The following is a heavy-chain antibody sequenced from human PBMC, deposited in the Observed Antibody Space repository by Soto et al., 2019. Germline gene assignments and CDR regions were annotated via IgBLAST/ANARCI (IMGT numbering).Heavy chain of an antibody. J-gene: IGHJ5*02. V-gene: IGHV3-48*02. CDR1: GFTFSTYA. Sequence: GGSLRLSFAASGFTFSTYAMNWVRQAPGKGLEWVSYISSSSSTIYYSDSVKGRFTISRDNAKNSLYLQMNSLRDEDTALYYCARVVLTSSYQINWLGPWGQGTPVTVSS. CDR3: ARVVLTSSYQINWLGP. D-gene: IGHD3-9*01. CDR2: ISSSSSTI.